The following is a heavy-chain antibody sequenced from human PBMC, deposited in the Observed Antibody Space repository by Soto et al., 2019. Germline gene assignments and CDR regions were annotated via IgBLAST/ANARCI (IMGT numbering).Heavy chain of an antibody. CDR1: GFTFSSAW. J-gene: IGHJ6*02. CDR3: TTDSRFLEWSSYYYGMDV. Sequence: GGSLRLSCAASGFTFSSAWMSWVRQAPGKGLEWVGRIKSKTDGGTTDYAAPVKGRFTISRDDSKNTLYLQMNSPKTEDTAMYYCTTDSRFLEWSSYYYGMDVWGQGTTVTVSS. V-gene: IGHV3-15*01. D-gene: IGHD3-3*01. CDR2: IKSKTDGGTT.